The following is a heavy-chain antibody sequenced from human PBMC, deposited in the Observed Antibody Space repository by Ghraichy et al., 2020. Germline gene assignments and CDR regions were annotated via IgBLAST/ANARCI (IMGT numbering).Heavy chain of an antibody. CDR2: ISSSGRSI. Sequence: GGSLRLSCAASGFSFTTYSMNWVRQAPGKGLEWVSSISSSGRSIQYTDSVKGRFTISRDNGKNSLSLEMNNLRAEDTGVYYCTRSAFTDRPYWGQGTLVSVSS. J-gene: IGHJ4*02. CDR3: TRSAFTDRPY. V-gene: IGHV3-21*03. D-gene: IGHD3-3*02. CDR1: GFSFTTYS.